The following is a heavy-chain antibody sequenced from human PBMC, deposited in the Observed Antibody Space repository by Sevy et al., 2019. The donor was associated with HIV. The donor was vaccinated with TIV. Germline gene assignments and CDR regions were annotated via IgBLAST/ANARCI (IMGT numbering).Heavy chain of an antibody. D-gene: IGHD1-26*01. CDR3: TTGRHGATFGY. CDR2: VSFDASFK. J-gene: IGHJ4*02. Sequence: GGSLRLSCVASGLTFNIYPLNWVRQAPGKGLEWVAVVSFDASFKYYADFVKGRFTISRDNSKDTVFLQMDSLGDEDTGNYYCTTGRHGATFGYWGQGAQVTVSS. CDR1: GLTFNIYP. V-gene: IGHV3-30*04.